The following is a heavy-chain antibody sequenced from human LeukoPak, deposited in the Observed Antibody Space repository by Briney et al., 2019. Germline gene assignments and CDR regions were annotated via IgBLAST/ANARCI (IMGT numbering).Heavy chain of an antibody. CDR3: ARDRAKYYDFWSGYLYYFDY. V-gene: IGHV3-21*01. D-gene: IGHD3-3*01. Sequence: GGSLRLSCAASGFTFSSYSMNWVRQAPGKGLEWVSSISSSSSYIYYADSVKGRFTISRDNAKSSLYLQMNSLRAEDTAVYYCARDRAKYYDFWSGYLYYFDYWGQGTLVTVSS. CDR2: ISSSSSYI. J-gene: IGHJ4*02. CDR1: GFTFSSYS.